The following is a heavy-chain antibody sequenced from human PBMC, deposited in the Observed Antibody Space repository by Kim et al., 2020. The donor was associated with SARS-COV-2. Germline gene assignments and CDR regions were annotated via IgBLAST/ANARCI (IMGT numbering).Heavy chain of an antibody. CDR2: IKSKRQGSAT. V-gene: IGHV3-73*01. CDR1: GFTFSGYS. J-gene: IGHJ4*02. CDR3: ARLDDSLWRAIDY. D-gene: IGHD1-1*01. Sequence: GGSLRLSCAASGFTFSGYSVHWVRQASGKGLEWVGRIKSKRQGSATVYGASVKGRFSISRDDSTNTAYLQMNSLKSEDTAVYYCARLDDSLWRAIDYWGQGTLVTVSS.